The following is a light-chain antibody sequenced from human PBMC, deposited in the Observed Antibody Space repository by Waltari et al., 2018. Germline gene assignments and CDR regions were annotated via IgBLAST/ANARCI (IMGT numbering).Light chain of an antibody. CDR1: TRDIGAYDL. CDR2: EVK. Sequence: HSALTQPASVSGSPGQSISISCAGTTRDIGAYDLVSWYQKYPGKAPKLIIYEVKNRPPDISPRFSASKSGDTASLTISGLQAEDEAEYYCASYVNSFALVFGGGTKVSVL. J-gene: IGLJ2*01. V-gene: IGLV2-14*01. CDR3: ASYVNSFALV.